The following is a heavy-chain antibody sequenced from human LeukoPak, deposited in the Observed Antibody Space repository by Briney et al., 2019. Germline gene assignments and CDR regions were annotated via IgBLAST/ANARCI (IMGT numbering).Heavy chain of an antibody. Sequence: PSETLSLTCAVSGGSISSGGYSWSWIRQPPGKGLEWIGYIYHSGSTYDNPSLKSRVTVSVDTSKNQFSLKLSSVTAADTAVYYCARLLYDRSGYYYFDHWGQGTLVTVSS. D-gene: IGHD3-22*01. J-gene: IGHJ4*02. CDR1: GGSISSGGYS. CDR3: ARLLYDRSGYYYFDH. V-gene: IGHV4-30-2*03. CDR2: IYHSGST.